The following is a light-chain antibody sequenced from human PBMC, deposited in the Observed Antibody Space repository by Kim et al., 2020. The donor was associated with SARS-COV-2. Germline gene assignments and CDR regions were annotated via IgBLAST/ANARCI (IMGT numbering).Light chain of an antibody. Sequence: QSVLTQPPSASGTPGQTVTISCSGSSSNIGSNYVYWYQQLPGTAPKLLIYRNNQRPSGVPDRFSGSKSGTSASLAISGLRSEDEADYYCAAWDDSLSLYVFGTGTKVTVL. J-gene: IGLJ1*01. CDR3: AAWDDSLSLYV. CDR1: SSNIGSNY. CDR2: RNN. V-gene: IGLV1-47*01.